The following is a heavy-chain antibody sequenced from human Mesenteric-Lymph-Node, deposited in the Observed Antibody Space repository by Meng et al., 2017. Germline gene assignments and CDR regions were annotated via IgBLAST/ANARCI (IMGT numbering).Heavy chain of an antibody. CDR3: AKDRASYNSVWDAFDI. Sequence: GGLLRSSFAPTGFTFSSYEMNWVRQAPGKGLEWVSGIGGRDDDTVYADSVKGQFTISRDNSKNTLYLQMNSLIAEDTAVYYCAKDRASYNSVWDAFDIWGQGTMVTVSS. D-gene: IGHD1-20*01. J-gene: IGHJ3*02. CDR2: IGGRDDDT. V-gene: IGHV3-23*01. CDR1: GFTFSSYE.